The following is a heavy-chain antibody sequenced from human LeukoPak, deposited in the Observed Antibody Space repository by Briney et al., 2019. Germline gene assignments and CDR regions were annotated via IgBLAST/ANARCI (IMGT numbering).Heavy chain of an antibody. V-gene: IGHV4-59*01. CDR1: GGSISSYY. CDR2: IYYSGST. D-gene: IGHD3-3*01. Sequence: SETLSLTCTVSGGSISSYYWSWVRQPPGKGLEWIGYIYYSGSTNYNPSLKSRVTISVDTSKNQFSLKLSSVTAADTAVYYCAKMSRFLEWLFDYWGQGTLVTVSS. CDR3: AKMSRFLEWLFDY. J-gene: IGHJ4*02.